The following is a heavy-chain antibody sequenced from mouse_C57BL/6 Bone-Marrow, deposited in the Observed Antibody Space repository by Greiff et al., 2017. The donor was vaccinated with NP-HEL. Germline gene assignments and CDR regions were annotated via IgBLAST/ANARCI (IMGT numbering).Heavy chain of an antibody. Sequence: QVQLQQSGPELVKPGASVKISCKASGYAFSSSWMNWVKQRPGKGLEWIGRIYPGDGDTTYNGKFKGKATLTADKSSSTAYMQLSSLTSEDSAVYFCAREENLLWFYYCDYWGQGTTLTVSS. CDR3: AREENLLWFYYCDY. CDR1: GYAFSSSW. CDR2: IYPGDGDT. V-gene: IGHV1-82*01. J-gene: IGHJ2*01. D-gene: IGHD2-2*01.